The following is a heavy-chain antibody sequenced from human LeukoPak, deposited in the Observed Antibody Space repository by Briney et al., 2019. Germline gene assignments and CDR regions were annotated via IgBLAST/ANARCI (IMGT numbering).Heavy chain of an antibody. D-gene: IGHD2-15*01. CDR3: ARVRYCSGGSCPNFGYYFDY. V-gene: IGHV3-7*01. CDR1: GFTFSSYW. Sequence: PGGSLRLSCAASGFTFSSYWMSWVRQAPGKGLEWVANIKQDGSEKYYVDSVKGRFTISRDNAKNSLYLQMNSLRAEDTAVYYCARVRYCSGGSCPNFGYYFDYWGQGTLVTVSS. CDR2: IKQDGSEK. J-gene: IGHJ4*02.